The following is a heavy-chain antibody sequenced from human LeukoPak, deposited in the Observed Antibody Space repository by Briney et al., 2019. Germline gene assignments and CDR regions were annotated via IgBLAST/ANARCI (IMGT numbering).Heavy chain of an antibody. V-gene: IGHV3-7*01. J-gene: IGHJ4*02. Sequence: GGSLRLSCAASGFTFSSYAMSWVRQAPGKGLEWVANINEGGSLKYYVDSVKGRFTISRDNTKNSLYLQMNTLRAEDTAVYYCARVGKSGWDFDHWGQGTLVTVSS. D-gene: IGHD6-19*01. CDR2: INEGGSLK. CDR1: GFTFSSYA. CDR3: ARVGKSGWDFDH.